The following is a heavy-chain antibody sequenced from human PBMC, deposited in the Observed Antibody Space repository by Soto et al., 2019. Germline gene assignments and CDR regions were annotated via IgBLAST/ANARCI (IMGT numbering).Heavy chain of an antibody. J-gene: IGHJ6*02. CDR1: GYTFTSYG. Sequence: QVQLVQSGAEVKKPGASVKVSCKASGYTFTSYGISWVRQAPGQGLEWMGWISAYNGNTNYAQKLQGRVTMTTDTSTSTAYVELRSLRSADTAVYYCAREGQQLVLGYYYYGMDVWSQGTTVTVSS. CDR2: ISAYNGNT. V-gene: IGHV1-18*04. CDR3: AREGQQLVLGYYYYGMDV. D-gene: IGHD6-13*01.